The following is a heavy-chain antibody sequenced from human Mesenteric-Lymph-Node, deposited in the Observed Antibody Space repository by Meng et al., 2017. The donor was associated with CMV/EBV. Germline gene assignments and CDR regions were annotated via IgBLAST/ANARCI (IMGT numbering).Heavy chain of an antibody. CDR2: ITSSGNTM. D-gene: IGHD1-7*01. J-gene: IGHJ4*02. CDR3: ARETLELGY. CDR1: GFTFSTYW. V-gene: IGHV3-48*04. Sequence: GESLKISCAASGFTFSTYWMGWVRQAPGKGLEWVSYITSSGNTMYYADSVKGRFTISRDNAKNSLYLQMNSLRAEDTAVYYCARETLELGYWGQGTLVTVSS.